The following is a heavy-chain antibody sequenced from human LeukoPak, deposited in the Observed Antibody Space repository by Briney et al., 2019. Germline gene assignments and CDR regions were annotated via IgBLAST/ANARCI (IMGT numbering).Heavy chain of an antibody. V-gene: IGHV3-23*01. J-gene: IGHJ5*02. D-gene: IGHD4-17*01. CDR1: GFTVSSNY. Sequence: GGSLRLSCAASGFTVSSNYMSWVRQAPGKGLEWVSAISGSGGSTYYADSVKGRFTISRDNSKNTLYLQMNSLRAEDTAVYYCAKSGVTTLSWFDPWGQGTLVTVSS. CDR3: AKSGVTTLSWFDP. CDR2: ISGSGGST.